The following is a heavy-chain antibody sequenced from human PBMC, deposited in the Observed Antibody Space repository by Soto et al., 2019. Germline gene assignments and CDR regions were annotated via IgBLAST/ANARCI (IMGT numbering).Heavy chain of an antibody. D-gene: IGHD3-9*01. V-gene: IGHV4-31*03. CDR2: IYYSGST. CDR1: GGSISSGGYY. CDR3: ARGAWLFLDY. Sequence: PLSLTCTVSGGSISSGGYYWSWIRQHPGKGLEWIGYIYYSGSTYYNPSLKSRVTISVDTSKNQFSLKLSSVTAADTAVYYCARGAWLFLDYWGQGTLVTVSS. J-gene: IGHJ4*02.